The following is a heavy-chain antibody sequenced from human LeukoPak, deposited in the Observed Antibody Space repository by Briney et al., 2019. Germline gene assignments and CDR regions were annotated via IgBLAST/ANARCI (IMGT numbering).Heavy chain of an antibody. D-gene: IGHD6-13*01. CDR1: GFTFSSYA. Sequence: PGRTLRLSCAASGFTFSSYAMHWVRQAPGKGLEWVAVISYDGSNKYYADSVKGRFTISRDNSKNTLYLQMNSLRAEDTAVYYCAEGPIAAALYYMDVWGKGTTVTISS. J-gene: IGHJ6*03. CDR2: ISYDGSNK. CDR3: AEGPIAAALYYMDV. V-gene: IGHV3-30*04.